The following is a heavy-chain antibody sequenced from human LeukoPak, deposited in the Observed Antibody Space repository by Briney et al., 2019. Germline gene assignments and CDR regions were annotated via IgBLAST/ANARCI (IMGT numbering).Heavy chain of an antibody. CDR3: ARGVCYLDY. D-gene: IGHD3-3*01. V-gene: IGHV3-7*04. CDR1: GFTFSENW. CDR2: INQDGREL. J-gene: IGHJ4*02. Sequence: PGGSLRLSCVASGFTFSENWMTWVRQAPGKGLEWVANINQDGRELYYVDSVKGRFTISRDNAKNSLHLQLSSLRAEDTAVYYCARGVCYLDYWGQGTLVTVSS.